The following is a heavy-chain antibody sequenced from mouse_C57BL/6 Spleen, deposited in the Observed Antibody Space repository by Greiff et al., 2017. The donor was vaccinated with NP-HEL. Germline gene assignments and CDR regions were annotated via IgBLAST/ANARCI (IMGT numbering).Heavy chain of an antibody. D-gene: IGHD1-1*01. V-gene: IGHV1-55*01. CDR2: IYPGSGST. Sequence: VQLQQPGAELVKPGASVKMSCKASGYTFTSYWITWVKQRPGQGLEWIGDIYPGSGSTNYNEKFKSKATLTVDTSSSTAYMQLSSLTSEDAAVYYCAREDYGSSEGWFAYWGQGTLVTVSA. J-gene: IGHJ3*01. CDR1: GYTFTSYW. CDR3: AREDYGSSEGWFAY.